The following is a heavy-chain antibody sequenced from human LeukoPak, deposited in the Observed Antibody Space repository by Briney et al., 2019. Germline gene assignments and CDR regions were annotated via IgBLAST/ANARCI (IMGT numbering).Heavy chain of an antibody. CDR3: ARANFLYCSSTTCLFDY. CDR1: GYTFTDYY. J-gene: IGHJ4*02. D-gene: IGHD2-2*01. Sequence: ASVKVSCKASGYTFTDYYLHWVRQAPGHGFEWMGWINPNSDDTNYAQKFQGRVTMTRDTSISTAHMEMSRLRSDDTAVYYCARANFLYCSSTTCLFDYWGQGTLVTVSS. CDR2: INPNSDDT. V-gene: IGHV1-2*02.